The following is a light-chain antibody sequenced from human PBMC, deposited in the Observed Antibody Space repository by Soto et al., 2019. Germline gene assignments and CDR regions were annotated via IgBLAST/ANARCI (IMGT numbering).Light chain of an antibody. CDR1: QSLSSSF. J-gene: IGKJ4*01. V-gene: IGKV3-20*01. CDR2: GAS. CDR3: QQYSSSPLT. Sequence: EIVLAQSPGTLSLSPGERATLSCRASQSLSSSFLAWYQQKPGQAPRLLIYGASIRATDIPDRFSGSGSGTDFTLTISRLEPEDCAVYYCQQYSSSPLTFGGGAKVEI.